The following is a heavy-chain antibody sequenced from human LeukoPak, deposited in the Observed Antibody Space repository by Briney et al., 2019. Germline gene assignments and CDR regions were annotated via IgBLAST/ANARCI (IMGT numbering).Heavy chain of an antibody. V-gene: IGHV3-21*01. J-gene: IGHJ3*02. Sequence: GGSLRLSCAASGFTFSSYSMNWVRQAPGKGLEWVSSISSSSSYIYYADSVKGRFTISRDNAKNSLYLQMNSLRAEDTAVYYCARGGGYSSSWEGAFDIWGQGTMVTVSS. CDR3: ARGGGYSSSWEGAFDI. CDR2: ISSSSSYI. CDR1: GFTFSSYS. D-gene: IGHD6-13*01.